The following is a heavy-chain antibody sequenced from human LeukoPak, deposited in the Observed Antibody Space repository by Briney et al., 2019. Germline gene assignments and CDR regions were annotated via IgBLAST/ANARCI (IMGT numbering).Heavy chain of an antibody. V-gene: IGHV4-30-2*01. Sequence: SETLSLTCTVSGGSISSGGYYWSWIRQPPGKSLEWIGYIYHSGSTYYNPSLKSRVTISVDRSKNQFSLKLSSVTAADTAVYYCARGGYSGYDYDFDYWGQGTLVTVSS. D-gene: IGHD5-12*01. CDR3: ARGGYSGYDYDFDY. J-gene: IGHJ4*02. CDR2: IYHSGST. CDR1: GGSISSGGYY.